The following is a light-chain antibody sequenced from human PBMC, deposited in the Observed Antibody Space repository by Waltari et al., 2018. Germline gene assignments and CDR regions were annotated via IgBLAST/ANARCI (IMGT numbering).Light chain of an antibody. Sequence: AFRMTQSPSSLSASTGARVTITCRASQDIRSYLAWYQQKPGKAPKLLIYGASTLQSGVPSRFSGSGSGTEFTLTISWLQSEDSASYYCQQYYAYPRTFGQGTKLEIK. J-gene: IGKJ2*01. V-gene: IGKV1-8*01. CDR1: QDIRSY. CDR3: QQYYAYPRT. CDR2: GAS.